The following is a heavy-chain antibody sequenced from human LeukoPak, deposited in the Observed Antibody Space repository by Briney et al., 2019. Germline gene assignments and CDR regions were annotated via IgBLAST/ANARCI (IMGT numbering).Heavy chain of an antibody. V-gene: IGHV3-74*01. CDR3: AKDLHYGSADY. D-gene: IGHD3-10*01. CDR2: INPDGSTT. CDR1: GFTFSNYW. Sequence: GGSLRLSCAASGFTFSNYWMHWVRQDPGKGRGWVSFINPDGSTTNYADSVKGRFTISRDNAKNALYLQMNSLRAEDTAVYYCAKDLHYGSADYWGQGTLVTVSS. J-gene: IGHJ4*02.